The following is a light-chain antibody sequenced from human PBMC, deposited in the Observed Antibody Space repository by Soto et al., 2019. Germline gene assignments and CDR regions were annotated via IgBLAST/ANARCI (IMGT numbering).Light chain of an antibody. J-gene: IGLJ1*01. CDR3: AAWDDRLDVYV. CDR1: SSNIGSNT. Sequence: QLVLTQPPSASGTPGQIVAISCSGSSSNIGSNTVTWYQQLPGTAPKLLIYSTSQRSSGVPGRFSGSKSGASVSLSISGLQSEDEADYYCAAWDDRLDVYVFGTGTKLTVL. CDR2: STS. V-gene: IGLV1-44*01.